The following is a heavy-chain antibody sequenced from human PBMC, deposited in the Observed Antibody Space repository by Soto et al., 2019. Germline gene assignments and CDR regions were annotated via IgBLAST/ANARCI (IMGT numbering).Heavy chain of an antibody. CDR3: ARSPGIAAPYDS. V-gene: IGHV4-59*01. CDR2: IYYTGST. J-gene: IGHJ4*02. D-gene: IGHD6-25*01. CDR1: GGAISNYY. Sequence: TWETLSLTCPVSGGAISNYYWNWIRQPPGKGLEWIGYIYYTGSTNYNPSLKSRVAISFDTSQNHFSLNLRSVTAADTAVYYCARSPGIAAPYDSWGQGTLVTVSS.